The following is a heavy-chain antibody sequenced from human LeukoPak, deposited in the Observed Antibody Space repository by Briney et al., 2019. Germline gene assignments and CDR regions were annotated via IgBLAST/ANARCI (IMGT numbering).Heavy chain of an antibody. Sequence: PGGSLRLSCAASGFTFSSYTMNWVRQAPGKGLEWVSGISGRSDSTNYADSVKGRFTISRDSSKNTLYLQINSLSAENTAVYYCARADDCAYLKPFGYWARGTQVTVSS. D-gene: IGHD2-21*02. CDR2: ISGRSDST. CDR1: GFTFSSYT. J-gene: IGHJ4*02. CDR3: ARADDCAYLKPFGY. V-gene: IGHV3-23*01.